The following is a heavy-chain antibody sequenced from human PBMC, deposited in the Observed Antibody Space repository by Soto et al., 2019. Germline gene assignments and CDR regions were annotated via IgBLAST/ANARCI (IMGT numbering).Heavy chain of an antibody. D-gene: IGHD5-18*01. CDR1: EYTFTGYD. J-gene: IGHJ5*02. V-gene: IGHV1-8*01. CDR3: ARGRGYSYDHNWFDP. CDR2: MNPNSGNT. Sequence: GASVKVSCKASEYTFTGYDINWVRQAPGQGLEWMGWMNPNSGNTGYAQKFQGRVTMTRNTSISTAYMELSSLRSEDTAVYYCARGRGYSYDHNWFDPWGQGTLVTVSS.